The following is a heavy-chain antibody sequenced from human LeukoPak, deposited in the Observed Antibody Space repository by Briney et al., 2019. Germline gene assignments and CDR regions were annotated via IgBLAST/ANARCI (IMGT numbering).Heavy chain of an antibody. CDR3: ANEARWFGELSGYFDY. CDR2: ISGSGGST. Sequence: GGSLRLSCAASGFTFSSYGMSWVRQAPGKGLEWVSGISGSGGSTYYADSVKGRFTISRDNSKNTLYLQMNSLGAEDTAVYYCANEARWFGELSGYFDYWGQGTLVTVSS. D-gene: IGHD3-10*01. V-gene: IGHV3-23*01. CDR1: GFTFSSYG. J-gene: IGHJ4*02.